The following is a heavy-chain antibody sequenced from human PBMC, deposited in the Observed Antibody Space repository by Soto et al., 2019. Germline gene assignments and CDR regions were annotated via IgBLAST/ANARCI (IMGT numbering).Heavy chain of an antibody. CDR2: INPNSGST. Sequence: ASVKVSCKASGYTFTGYYIHWVRQAPGQGLEWMGWINPNSGSTNYAQKFQGWVTMTRDTSTSTAYMELRRLRSDDTAVYYCARGVTYYDFWSGYYAPKGAFDIWGQGTMVTVSS. D-gene: IGHD3-3*01. CDR3: ARGVTYYDFWSGYYAPKGAFDI. V-gene: IGHV1-2*04. J-gene: IGHJ3*02. CDR1: GYTFTGYY.